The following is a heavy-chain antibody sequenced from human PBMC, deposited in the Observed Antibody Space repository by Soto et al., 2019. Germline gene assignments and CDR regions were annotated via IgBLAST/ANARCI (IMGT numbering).Heavy chain of an antibody. CDR3: TRLYCGGDCDFDS. D-gene: IGHD2-21*02. CDR1: GFTVSGSA. CDR2: IRDKANSYAT. V-gene: IGHV3-73*02. Sequence: VQLVESGGGLVQPGGSLKLSCAASGFTVSGSAMHWVRQASGKGLEWVGRIRDKANSYATAYTASVKGRFTISRDDSKNTAYRHMNSLKTEDTAVYYCTRLYCGGDCDFDSCGQGTLVTVSS. J-gene: IGHJ4*02.